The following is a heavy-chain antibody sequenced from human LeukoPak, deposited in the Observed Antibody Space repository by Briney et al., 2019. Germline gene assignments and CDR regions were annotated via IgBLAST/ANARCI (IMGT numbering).Heavy chain of an antibody. CDR2: ISGSGGST. D-gene: IGHD2-2*01. CDR3: AKDPSVVVVPAAIGLFDY. Sequence: PGGTLRLSCAASGFTFSSYAMSWVRQAPGKGLEWVSAISGSGGSTYYADSVKGRFTISRDNSKNTLYLQMNSLRAEDTAVYYCAKDPSVVVVPAAIGLFDYWGQGTLVTVSS. V-gene: IGHV3-23*01. J-gene: IGHJ4*02. CDR1: GFTFSSYA.